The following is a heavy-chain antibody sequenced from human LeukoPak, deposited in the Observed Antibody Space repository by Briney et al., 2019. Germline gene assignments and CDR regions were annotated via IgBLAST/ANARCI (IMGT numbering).Heavy chain of an antibody. V-gene: IGHV3-23*01. CDR3: AKDGGLWVSAHWGDS. Sequence: AGGSLRLSCAASGFTFSSYTMSWVRQAPGKGLEWVSTITTSDGNTYYADSVKGRFTVSRDNSKNTLYLQMNSLRAEDTAVYYCAKDGGLWVSAHWGDSWGRGTLVTVSS. D-gene: IGHD7-27*01. CDR1: GFTFSSYT. CDR2: ITTSDGNT. J-gene: IGHJ4*02.